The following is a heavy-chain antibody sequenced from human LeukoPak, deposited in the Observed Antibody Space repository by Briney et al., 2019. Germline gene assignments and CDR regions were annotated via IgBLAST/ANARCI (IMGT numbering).Heavy chain of an antibody. CDR2: INPNSGGT. CDR3: ARDWKYYDYVWGSSLEDYYMDV. V-gene: IGHV1-2*02. J-gene: IGHJ6*03. CDR1: GYTFTGYY. Sequence: ASVKVSCKASGYTFTGYYMHWVRQAPGQGLEWMGWINPNSGGTNYAQKFQGRVTMTRDTSISTAYMELSRLRSDDTAVYYCARDWKYYDYVWGSSLEDYYMDVWGKGTTVTISS. D-gene: IGHD3-16*01.